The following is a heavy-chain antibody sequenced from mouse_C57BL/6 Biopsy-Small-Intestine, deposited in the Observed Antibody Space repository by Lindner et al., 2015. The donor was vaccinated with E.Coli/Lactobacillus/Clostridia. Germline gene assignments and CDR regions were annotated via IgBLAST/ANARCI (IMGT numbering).Heavy chain of an antibody. CDR3: ARVGYCPTSSCYEEFDY. CDR2: ISPYNGNT. D-gene: IGHD2-10*01. J-gene: IGHJ4*01. CDR1: GDSVTSKS. V-gene: IGHV1S61*01. Sequence: SVKVSCKASGDSVTSKSIIWVRQAPGQGPECVGWISPYNGNTNYAQKFQGRVTMTIDTSTNTAYMELRSLKSDDTAVYYCARVGYCPTSSCYEEFDYWGQGTLVTVSS.